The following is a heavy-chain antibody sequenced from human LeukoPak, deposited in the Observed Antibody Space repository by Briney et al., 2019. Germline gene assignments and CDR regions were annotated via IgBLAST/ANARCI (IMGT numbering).Heavy chain of an antibody. CDR2: ISGSGGST. J-gene: IGHJ3*02. Sequence: VGSLRLSCAASGFTFSSYAMSWVRQAPGKGLEWVSAISGSGGSTYYADSVRGRFTISRDNSKNTLYLQMNSLRAEDTAVYYCAKGLGYCSSTSCYTGLAAFDIWGQGTMVTVSS. V-gene: IGHV3-23*01. CDR3: AKGLGYCSSTSCYTGLAAFDI. CDR1: GFTFSSYA. D-gene: IGHD2-2*02.